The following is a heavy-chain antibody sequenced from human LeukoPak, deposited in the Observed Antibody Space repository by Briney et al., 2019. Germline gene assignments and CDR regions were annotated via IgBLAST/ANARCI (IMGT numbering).Heavy chain of an antibody. CDR3: ARGRPHGNDY. J-gene: IGHJ4*02. D-gene: IGHD4-23*01. CDR1: GFTFSSYW. V-gene: IGHV3-74*01. CDR2: IASDGSST. Sequence: GGALRLSCAASGFTFSSYWMNWVRQAPGKGLVWVSRIASDGSSTTYADSVKGRFSISRDNAKNTLYLQMNRLRVEDTAVYYCARGRPHGNDYWGQGTLVTVSS.